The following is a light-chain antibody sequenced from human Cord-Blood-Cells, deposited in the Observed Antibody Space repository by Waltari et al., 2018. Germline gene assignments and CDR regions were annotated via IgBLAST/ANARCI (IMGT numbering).Light chain of an antibody. CDR3: QQYGSSPWT. CDR2: GAS. CDR1: QSVSSSY. Sequence: VLTQSPGTLSLSPGERATRSCRASQSVSSSYLAWYQQKPGQAPRLLIYGASSRATGIPDRFSGSGSGTDFTLTISRLEPEDFAVYYCQQYGSSPWTFGQGTKVEIK. J-gene: IGKJ1*01. V-gene: IGKV3-20*01.